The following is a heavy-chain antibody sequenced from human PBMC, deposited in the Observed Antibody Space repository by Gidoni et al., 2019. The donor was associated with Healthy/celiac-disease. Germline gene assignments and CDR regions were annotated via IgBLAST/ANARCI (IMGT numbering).Heavy chain of an antibody. D-gene: IGHD5-12*01. CDR3: ARAFDEVGYFHFDY. Sequence: QVQLVESGGGVVQPGRSLRLPCAASGFTFSSYAMHRVRQGPGKGLEWVAVISYDGSNKYYADSVKGRFTISRDNSKNTLYLQMNSLRAEDTAVYYCARAFDEVGYFHFDYWGQGTLVTVSS. CDR1: GFTFSSYA. V-gene: IGHV3-30-3*01. J-gene: IGHJ4*02. CDR2: ISYDGSNK.